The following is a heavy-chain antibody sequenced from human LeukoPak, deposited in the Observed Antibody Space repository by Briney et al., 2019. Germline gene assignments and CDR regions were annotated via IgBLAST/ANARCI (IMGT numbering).Heavy chain of an antibody. D-gene: IGHD4-17*01. Sequence: SETLSLTCAVYGGSFSGYYWSWIRQPPGKGLEWIGEINHSGSTNYNPSLKSRVTISVDTSENQFSLKLSSVTAADTAVYYCARTTVYGVSYFDYWGQGTLVTVSS. CDR3: ARTTVYGVSYFDY. J-gene: IGHJ4*02. V-gene: IGHV4-34*01. CDR2: INHSGST. CDR1: GGSFSGYY.